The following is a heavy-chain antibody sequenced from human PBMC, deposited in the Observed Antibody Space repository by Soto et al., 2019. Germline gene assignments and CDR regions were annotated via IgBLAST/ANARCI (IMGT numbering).Heavy chain of an antibody. CDR2: ISAYNGNT. J-gene: IGHJ4*02. CDR3: ARDMTTVTTGGFDY. Sequence: ASVKVSCKAAGYTFTRYGISWVRQAPGQGLEWMGWISAYNGNTNYAQKLQGRVTMTTDASTSTAYMELRSLRSDDTAVYYCARDMTTVTTGGFDYWGQGTRVTVSS. V-gene: IGHV1-18*01. D-gene: IGHD4-17*01. CDR1: GYTFTRYG.